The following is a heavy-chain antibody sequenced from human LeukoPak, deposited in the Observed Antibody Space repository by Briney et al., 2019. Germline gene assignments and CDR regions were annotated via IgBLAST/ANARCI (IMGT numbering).Heavy chain of an antibody. CDR1: GYTFTSYA. CDR3: ARAYYYDSSGYYSN. V-gene: IGHV1-18*01. J-gene: IGHJ4*02. CDR2: ISAYNGNT. Sequence: ASVKVSCKASGYTFTSYAMNWVRQAPGQGLEWMGWISAYNGNTNYAQKLQGRVTMTTDTSTSTAYMELRSLRSDGTAVYYCARAYYYDSSGYYSNWGQGTLVTVSS. D-gene: IGHD3-22*01.